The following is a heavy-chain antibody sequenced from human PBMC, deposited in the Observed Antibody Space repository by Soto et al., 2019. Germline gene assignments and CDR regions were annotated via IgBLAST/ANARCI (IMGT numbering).Heavy chain of an antibody. CDR1: GYTFSTYG. Sequence: QVQMVQSGAEVKKPGASVKVSCKTSGYTFSTYGISWVRQAPGQGLEWMGWINTYNGNTNYAQNFQGRATMXTXTSTSTAYMELRSLRSDDTAVYYCARDFVAETPFGYWGQGTLVTVSS. CDR3: ARDFVAETPFGY. J-gene: IGHJ4*02. V-gene: IGHV1-18*01. D-gene: IGHD2-15*01. CDR2: INTYNGNT.